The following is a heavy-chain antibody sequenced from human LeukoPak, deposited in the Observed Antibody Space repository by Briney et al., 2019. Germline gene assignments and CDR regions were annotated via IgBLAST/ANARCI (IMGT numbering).Heavy chain of an antibody. CDR2: ISGSGGST. V-gene: IGHV3-23*01. J-gene: IGHJ4*02. D-gene: IGHD5-12*01. Sequence: GGSLRLSCAASGFPFNTYVMSWVRQAPGKGLEWVSAISGSGGSTYYADSVKGRFTISRDNSKNTLYLQMNSLRAEDTAVYYCAKERGVDIVATGPFDYWGQGTLVTVSS. CDR1: GFPFNTYV. CDR3: AKERGVDIVATGPFDY.